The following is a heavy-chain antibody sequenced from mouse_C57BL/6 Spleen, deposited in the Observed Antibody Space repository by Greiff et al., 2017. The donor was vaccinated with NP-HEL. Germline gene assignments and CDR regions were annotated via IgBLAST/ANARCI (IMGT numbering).Heavy chain of an antibody. CDR2: IYPGDGDT. J-gene: IGHJ1*03. Sequence: QVQLQQSGAELVKPGASVKISCKASGYAFSSYWMNWVKQRPGKGLEWIGQIYPGDGDTNYNGKFKGKATLTADKSSSTAYMQLSSLTSEDSAVYFCARGAYYSSYWYFDVWGTGTTVTVSS. CDR1: GYAFSSYW. V-gene: IGHV1-80*01. CDR3: ARGAYYSSYWYFDV. D-gene: IGHD2-12*01.